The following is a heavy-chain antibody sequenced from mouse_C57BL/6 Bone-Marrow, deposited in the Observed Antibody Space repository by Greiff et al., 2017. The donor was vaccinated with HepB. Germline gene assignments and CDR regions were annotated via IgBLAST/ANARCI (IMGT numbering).Heavy chain of an antibody. J-gene: IGHJ3*01. D-gene: IGHD1-1*01. CDR2: IDPENGDT. CDR3: TPYSIYYYGRGFAY. V-gene: IGHV14-4*01. Sequence: VQLKQSGAELVRPGASVKLSCTASGFNIKDDYMHWVKQRPEQGLEWIGWIDPENGDTEYASKFQGKATITADTSSNTAYLQLSSLTSEDTAVYYCTPYSIYYYGRGFAYWGQGTLVTVSA. CDR1: GFNIKDDY.